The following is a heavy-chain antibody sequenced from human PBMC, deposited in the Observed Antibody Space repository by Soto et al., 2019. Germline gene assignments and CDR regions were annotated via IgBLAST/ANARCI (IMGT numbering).Heavy chain of an antibody. V-gene: IGHV5-51*01. CDR2: IYPGDSDT. D-gene: IGHD3-10*01. Sequence: GESLKISCKGSGYSFTSYWIGWVRQMPGKGLEWMGIIYPGDSDTRYSPSFQGQVTISADKSISTAYLQWSSLKASDTAMYYCAREGSYYKSGYYYYMDVWGKGTTVTVSS. CDR1: GYSFTSYW. J-gene: IGHJ6*03. CDR3: AREGSYYKSGYYYYMDV.